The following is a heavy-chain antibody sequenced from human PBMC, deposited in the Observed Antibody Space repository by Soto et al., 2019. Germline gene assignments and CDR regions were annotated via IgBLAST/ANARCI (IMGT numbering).Heavy chain of an antibody. D-gene: IGHD6-19*01. CDR3: ARERYSSGWYWFDP. CDR1: GYTFTSYD. V-gene: IGHV1-8*01. Sequence: QVQLVQSEAEVKKPGASVKVSCKASGYTFTSYDINWVRQATGQGLEWMGWMNPNSGNTGYAQKFQGRVTMTRNTSVSTAYMELSSLRSEDTGVYHCARERYSSGWYWFDPWGQGTLVTVSS. J-gene: IGHJ5*02. CDR2: MNPNSGNT.